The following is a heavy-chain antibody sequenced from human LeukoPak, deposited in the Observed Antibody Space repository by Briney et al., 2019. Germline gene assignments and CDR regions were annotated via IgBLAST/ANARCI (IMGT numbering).Heavy chain of an antibody. CDR1: GATFSSYN. J-gene: IGHJ4*02. V-gene: IGHV3-30*02. D-gene: IGHD3-16*01. Sequence: GGSLRLSCAVSGATFSSYNMHWVRQAPGKGLEWVAFIQYDGSQIYYGDSVKGRFVISRDNSKNTLYLQMDSLRLEDTAVYFCAKGGGGGGYWGQGTLVTVSS. CDR3: AKGGGGGGY. CDR2: IQYDGSQI.